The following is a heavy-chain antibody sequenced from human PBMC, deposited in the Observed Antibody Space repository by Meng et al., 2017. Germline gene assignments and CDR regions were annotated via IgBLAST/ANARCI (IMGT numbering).Heavy chain of an antibody. J-gene: IGHJ3*02. CDR2: ISAYNGNT. CDR1: GYTFTSYG. D-gene: IGHD6-13*01. Sequence: ASVKVSCKASGYTFTSYGISWVRQAPGQGREWMGWISAYNGNTNYAQKLQGRVTMTTDTSTSTAYMELRSLRSDDTAVYYCARDLGIAAAGVAFDIWGQGTMVTVSS. CDR3: ARDLGIAAAGVAFDI. V-gene: IGHV1-18*01.